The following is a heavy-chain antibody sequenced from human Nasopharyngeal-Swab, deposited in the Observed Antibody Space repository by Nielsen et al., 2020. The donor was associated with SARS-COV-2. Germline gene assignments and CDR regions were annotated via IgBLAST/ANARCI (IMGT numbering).Heavy chain of an antibody. D-gene: IGHD5-24*01. CDR2: IRGDGRVQ. Sequence: GESLKISCAASGFAFSDYWMSWVRQAQGKGLEWVANIRGDGRVQDYGDSVKGRFTISRDSTEDSVYLQMNSLRAEDTGVYYCVGQLIRLAWGQGTTVTVSS. CDR3: VGQLIRLA. CDR1: GFAFSDYW. J-gene: IGHJ6*02. V-gene: IGHV3-7*05.